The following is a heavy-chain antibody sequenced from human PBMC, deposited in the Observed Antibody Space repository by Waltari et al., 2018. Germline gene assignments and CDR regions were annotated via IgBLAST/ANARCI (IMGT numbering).Heavy chain of an antibody. V-gene: IGHV4-30-4*08. CDR1: GGSISSGDSF. J-gene: IGHJ4*02. D-gene: IGHD1-1*01. CDR2: ISYSGST. Sequence: QVQLQESGPGLVKPSQTLSLTCTVSGGSISSGDSFWSRIRQPPGKGLEWVGYISYSGSTYYNSSLKSRVIMSLDTSKNQFSLMLSSVTAADTAVYYCARHRTGTAAVDYWGQGTLVTVSS. CDR3: ARHRTGTAAVDY.